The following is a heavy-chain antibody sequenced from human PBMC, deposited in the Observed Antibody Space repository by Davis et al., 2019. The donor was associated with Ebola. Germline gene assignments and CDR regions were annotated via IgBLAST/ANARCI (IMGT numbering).Heavy chain of an antibody. CDR3: ARGGIWYCSGGSCYSGWFDP. Sequence: PSETLSLTCSVSGGSIRSGDYYWSWIRQPPGKGLEWIGYINYSGSTYNNPSLKSRVTISIDTSKNQFSLKLSSVTAADTAVCYCARGGIWYCSGGSCYSGWFDPWGQGTLVTVSA. V-gene: IGHV4-30-4*01. CDR2: INYSGST. D-gene: IGHD2-15*01. J-gene: IGHJ5*02. CDR1: GGSIRSGDYY.